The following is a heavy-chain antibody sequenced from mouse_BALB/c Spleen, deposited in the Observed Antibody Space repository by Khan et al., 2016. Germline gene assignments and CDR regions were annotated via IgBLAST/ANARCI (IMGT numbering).Heavy chain of an antibody. D-gene: IGHD1-1*01. CDR1: GDSITSGY. CDR3: ARYDGSTYVSGMDN. J-gene: IGHJ4*01. Sequence: EVQLQESGPSLVKLSQTLSLTCSVTGDSITSGYWNWIRKFPGNKLEYMGYISHSGSTYYNPSLKSRISITRDTSKNQYYLQLNSVTTEDTATDYVARYDGSTYVSGMDNWGQGTSVTVSS. CDR2: ISHSGST. V-gene: IGHV3-8*02.